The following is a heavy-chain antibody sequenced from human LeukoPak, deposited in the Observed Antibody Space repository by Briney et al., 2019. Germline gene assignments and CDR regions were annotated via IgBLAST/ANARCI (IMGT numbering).Heavy chain of an antibody. D-gene: IGHD2-15*01. Sequence: ASVKVSCKASGYTFSDYYMHWVRQAPGQGLEYMGWINPDSGGTNYAQKFQGRVTMTRDTSISTAYMDLSRLRSDDTAIYSCARPRLEYCSGGSCFDAFDIWGQGTMVTVSS. V-gene: IGHV1-2*02. J-gene: IGHJ3*02. CDR3: ARPRLEYCSGGSCFDAFDI. CDR2: INPDSGGT. CDR1: GYTFSDYY.